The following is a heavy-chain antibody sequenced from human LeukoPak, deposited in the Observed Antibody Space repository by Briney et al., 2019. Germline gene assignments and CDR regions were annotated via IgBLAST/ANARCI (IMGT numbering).Heavy chain of an antibody. CDR2: IRPMTGDT. Sequence: ASMKVSCKASGYNFRAYYIHWVRQAPGQGLEWLGYIRPMTGDTNYAQKFQDRVTFSMDTSTATAYMELRSLRSDDTAFYYCGRGVQSFDPWGQGTLVTVSS. V-gene: IGHV1-2*02. CDR3: GRGVQSFDP. J-gene: IGHJ5*02. CDR1: GYNFRAYY.